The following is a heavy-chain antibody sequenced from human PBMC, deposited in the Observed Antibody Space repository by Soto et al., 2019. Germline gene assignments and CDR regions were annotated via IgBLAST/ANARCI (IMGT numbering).Heavy chain of an antibody. CDR1: GGSISSYY. CDR3: ARAEGDGHNYFDY. J-gene: IGHJ4*01. V-gene: IGHV4-59*01. D-gene: IGHD1-26*01. CDR2: IYYSGST. Sequence: SETLSLTCTVSGGSISSYYWSWIRQPPGKGLEWIGYIYYSGSTNYNPSLKSRVTISVDTSKNQFSLKLSSVTAADTAVYYCARAEGDGHNYFDYWGHGTLVTVSS.